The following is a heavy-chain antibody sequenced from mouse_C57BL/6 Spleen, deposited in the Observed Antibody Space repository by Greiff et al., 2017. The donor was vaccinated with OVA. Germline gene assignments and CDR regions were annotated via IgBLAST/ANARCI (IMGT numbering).Heavy chain of an antibody. J-gene: IGHJ2*01. V-gene: IGHV1-76*01. CDR2: IYPGSGNT. CDR1: GYTFPDYY. CDR3: ARRGTYYFDY. Sequence: QVQLQQSGAELVRPGASVKLSCKASGYTFPDYYINWVKQRPGQGLEWIARIYPGSGNTYYNEKFKGKATLTAEKSSSTAYMQLSSLTSEDSAVYFCARRGTYYFDYWGQGTTLTVSS.